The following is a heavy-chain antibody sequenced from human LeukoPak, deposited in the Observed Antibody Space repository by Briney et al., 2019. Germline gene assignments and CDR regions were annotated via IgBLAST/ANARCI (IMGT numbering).Heavy chain of an antibody. CDR1: GYTFTSYG. J-gene: IGHJ4*02. CDR2: ISAYNGNT. V-gene: IGHV1-18*01. CDR3: ASLRYGDYSFDY. D-gene: IGHD4-17*01. Sequence: VASVKVSCKASGYTFTSYGISWVRQAAGQWLEWMGWISAYNGNTNYAQKLQGRVTMTTDTSTSTAYMELRSLRSDDTAVYYCASLRYGDYSFDYWGQGTLVTVSS.